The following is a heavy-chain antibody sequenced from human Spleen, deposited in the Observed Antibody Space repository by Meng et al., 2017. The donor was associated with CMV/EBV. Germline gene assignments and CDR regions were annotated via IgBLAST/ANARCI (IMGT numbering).Heavy chain of an antibody. CDR1: GYTFTGYY. CDR2: INPNTGGT. V-gene: IGHV1-2*02. Sequence: ASVKVSCKASGYTFTGYYMHWVRQAPGQRLEWMGWINPNTGGTIYAHNFQGRVTMTSDTSISTVHMELSRLRSDDTAVYYCARGAVVIIPAAKIWDYYYGMDVWGQGTTVTVSS. CDR3: ARGAVVIIPAAKIWDYYYGMDV. D-gene: IGHD2-2*01. J-gene: IGHJ6*02.